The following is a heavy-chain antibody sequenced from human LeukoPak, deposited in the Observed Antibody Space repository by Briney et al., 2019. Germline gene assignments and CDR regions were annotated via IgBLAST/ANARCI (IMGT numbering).Heavy chain of an antibody. D-gene: IGHD2-15*01. Sequence: PGGSLRLSCAASGFMFDDYGMSWVRQAPGKGLEWVSGINWNGGRTGYADSVKGRFTISRDNAKNSLYLQMNSLRAEDTAVYFCARLGYCSGGSCYLKGSGYFDYWGQGTLVTVSS. V-gene: IGHV3-20*04. J-gene: IGHJ4*02. CDR3: ARLGYCSGGSCYLKGSGYFDY. CDR1: GFMFDDYG. CDR2: INWNGGRT.